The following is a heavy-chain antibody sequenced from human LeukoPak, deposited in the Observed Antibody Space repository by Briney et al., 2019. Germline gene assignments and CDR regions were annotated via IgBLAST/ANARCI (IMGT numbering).Heavy chain of an antibody. Sequence: PGGSLRLSCAASGFTFSDYYMNWIRQAPGKGLEWVAFIRYDGSNKYYADSVKGRFTISRDNSKNTLYLQMNSLRAEDTAVYYCAKAGYAERRGKAPAYYGLGHYFDYWGQGTLVTVSS. J-gene: IGHJ4*02. V-gene: IGHV3-30*02. CDR2: IRYDGSNK. CDR1: GFTFSDYY. CDR3: AKAGYAERRGKAPAYYGLGHYFDY. D-gene: IGHD3-10*01.